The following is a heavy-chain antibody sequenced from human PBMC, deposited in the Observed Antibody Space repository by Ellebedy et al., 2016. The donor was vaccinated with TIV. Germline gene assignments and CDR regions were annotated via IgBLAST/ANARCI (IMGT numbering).Heavy chain of an antibody. CDR3: ARAGDYNLLSPAGGY. CDR1: GFTFSTYS. V-gene: IGHV3-48*01. D-gene: IGHD4-17*01. CDR2: ICSSSSTI. J-gene: IGHJ4*02. Sequence: PGGSLRLSCVASGFTFSTYSMNWVRQAPGKGLEWVSYICSSSSTIYYADSVKGRFTVSRYNAKNSLYLQMDSLRADDTAVYYCARAGDYNLLSPAGGYWGQGTLVTVSS.